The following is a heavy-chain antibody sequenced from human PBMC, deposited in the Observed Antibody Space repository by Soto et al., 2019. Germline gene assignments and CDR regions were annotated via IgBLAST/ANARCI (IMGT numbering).Heavy chain of an antibody. CDR1: GYSFTSYW. D-gene: IGHD3-22*01. V-gene: IGHV5-10-1*01. Sequence: EVQLVQSGAEVKKPGESLRISCKGSGYSFTSYWITWVRQMPGKGLEWMGRIDPSDSYTNYSPSFQGHVTISADKSIGTAYLQWSSLKASDTAMYYCARHYYDSSGYGLGGYWGQGTLVTVSS. CDR2: IDPSDSYT. J-gene: IGHJ4*02. CDR3: ARHYYDSSGYGLGGY.